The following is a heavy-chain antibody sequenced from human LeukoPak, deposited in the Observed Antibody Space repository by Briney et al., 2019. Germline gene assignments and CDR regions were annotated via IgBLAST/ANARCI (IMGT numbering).Heavy chain of an antibody. D-gene: IGHD2-15*01. CDR2: INPNSGGT. CDR1: GYTFTGYY. CDR3: ARVTCSGGSCYTTLPLDY. V-gene: IGHV1-2*02. Sequence: ASVKVSCKASGYTFTGYYMHWVRQAPGQGLEWMGWINPNSGGTNYAQKFQGRVTMTRDTSISTAYMELSRLRSDDTAVYYCARVTCSGGSCYTTLPLDYWGQGTLVTVSS. J-gene: IGHJ4*02.